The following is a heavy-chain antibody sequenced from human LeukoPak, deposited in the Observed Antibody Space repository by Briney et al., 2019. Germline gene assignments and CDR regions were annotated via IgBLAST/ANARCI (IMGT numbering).Heavy chain of an antibody. J-gene: IGHJ4*02. CDR3: ARGDWAPFDY. CDR1: GFTFSDYW. V-gene: IGHV3-7*01. Sequence: GGSLRLSRAASGFTFSDYWMNWVRQAPGKGLEWVANIDQDGSSEYYVGSVQGRFTISRDNAKNSLYLQMNSLRAEDTAVYYCARGDWAPFDYWGQGSLLTVSS. D-gene: IGHD2-21*02. CDR2: IDQDGSSE.